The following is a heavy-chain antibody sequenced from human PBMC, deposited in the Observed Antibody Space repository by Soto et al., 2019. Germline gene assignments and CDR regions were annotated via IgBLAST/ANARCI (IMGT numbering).Heavy chain of an antibody. J-gene: IGHJ6*02. CDR3: ARSGVGATHYYYYDGMDV. CDR1: GGSISSYY. V-gene: IGHV4-59*08. D-gene: IGHD1-26*01. Sequence: QVQLQESGPGLVKPSETLSLTCTVSGGSISSYYWSWIRQPPGKGLEWIGYIYYSGSTNYNPSLKSRGTISVDTAKNQFSLKLSSVTAADTAVYYCARSGVGATHYYYYDGMDVWGQGTTVTVSS. CDR2: IYYSGST.